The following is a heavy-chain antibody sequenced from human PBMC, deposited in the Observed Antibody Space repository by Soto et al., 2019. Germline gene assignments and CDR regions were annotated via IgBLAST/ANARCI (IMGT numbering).Heavy chain of an antibody. J-gene: IGHJ4*02. CDR1: GYTLTELS. Sequence: ASVKVSCKVSGYTLTELSMHWVRQAPGKGLEWMGGFDPEDGETIYAQKFQGRVTLTEDTSTDTAYMELSSLRSEDTAVYYCAIFDSSGYWSRFDYWGQGTLVTVSS. CDR3: AIFDSSGYWSRFDY. V-gene: IGHV1-24*01. CDR2: FDPEDGET. D-gene: IGHD3-22*01.